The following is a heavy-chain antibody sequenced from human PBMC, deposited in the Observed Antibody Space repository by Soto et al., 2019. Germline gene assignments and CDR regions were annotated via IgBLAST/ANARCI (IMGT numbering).Heavy chain of an antibody. D-gene: IGHD6-13*01. CDR3: ARGQGSSWYVGMDV. J-gene: IGHJ6*02. V-gene: IGHV3-21*01. Sequence: PGGSLRLSCAASGFTFSSYSMNWVRQAPGKGLEWVSSISSSSSYIYYADSVKGRFTISRDNAKNSLYLQMNSLRAEDTAVYYCARGQGSSWYVGMDVWGQGTTVTVSS. CDR2: ISSSSSYI. CDR1: GFTFSSYS.